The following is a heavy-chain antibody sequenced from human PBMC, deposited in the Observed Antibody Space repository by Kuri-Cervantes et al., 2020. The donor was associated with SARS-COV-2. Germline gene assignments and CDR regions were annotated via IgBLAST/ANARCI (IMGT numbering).Heavy chain of an antibody. V-gene: IGHV3-33*07. CDR3: ARDRPGDYDFWSGYYSPTSGLDY. CDR2: IWHDGTKE. Sequence: GESLKISCAASGFTFSSYGIYWVRQAPGKGLEWVAVIWHDGTKEFYEDSVKGRFTISRDNSKNTLYLQMNSLRAEDTAVYYCARDRPGDYDFWSGYYSPTSGLDYWGQGTLVTVSS. J-gene: IGHJ4*02. CDR1: GFTFSSYG. D-gene: IGHD3-3*01.